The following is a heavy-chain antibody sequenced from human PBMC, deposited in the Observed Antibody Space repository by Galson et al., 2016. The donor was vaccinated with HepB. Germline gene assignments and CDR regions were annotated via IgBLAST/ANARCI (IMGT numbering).Heavy chain of an antibody. V-gene: IGHV4-34*01. CDR2: ISQRGSA. Sequence: SETLSLTCAVYGESFSDHSWTWIRQPTGKGLAWIGEISQRGSANYNPSLESRVSISVDTSKNQFSLQLTSVTAADTAVYYCARGRSKGRVRSNYYYGVDVWGQGTKVTVSS. J-gene: IGHJ6*02. CDR3: ARGRSKGRVRSNYYYGVDV. D-gene: IGHD3-10*01. CDR1: GESFSDHS.